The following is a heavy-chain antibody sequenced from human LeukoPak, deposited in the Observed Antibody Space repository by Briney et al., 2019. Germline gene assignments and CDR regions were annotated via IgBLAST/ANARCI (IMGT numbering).Heavy chain of an antibody. J-gene: IGHJ4*02. CDR2: IYYSGNT. V-gene: IGHV4-59*12. CDR1: GGSISSYY. Sequence: SETLSLTCTVSGGSISSYYWSWIRQPPGKGLEWIGYIYYSGNTNYNPSLKSRVTISVDTSKNQFSLKLSSVTAADTAVYYCAREGKKYYYDSSGPYYFDYWGQGTLVTVSS. CDR3: AREGKKYYYDSSGPYYFDY. D-gene: IGHD3-22*01.